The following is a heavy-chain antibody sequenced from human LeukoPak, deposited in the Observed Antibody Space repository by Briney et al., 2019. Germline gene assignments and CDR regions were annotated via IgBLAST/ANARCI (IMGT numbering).Heavy chain of an antibody. CDR3: ARYIETPRRDLDY. V-gene: IGHV3-7*01. J-gene: IGHJ4*02. CDR2: IKQDRSEK. D-gene: IGHD4-23*01. Sequence: GGSLRLSCAASGFTLSSYWMSWVRQAPGKGLEWVARIKQDRSEKHYVDSVKGRFTISRDNAKNSVYLQMNTLRAEDTAVYYCARYIETPRRDLDYWGQGTLVTVSS. CDR1: GFTLSSYW.